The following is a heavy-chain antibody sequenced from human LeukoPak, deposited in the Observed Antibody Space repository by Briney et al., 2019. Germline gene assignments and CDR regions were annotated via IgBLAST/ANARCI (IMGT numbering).Heavy chain of an antibody. J-gene: IGHJ4*02. Sequence: PGGSLRLSCAASGFTFSSYWMSWVRQAPGKGLEWVSGISGSGGSTDYADSVKGRFTISRDNSKNTLYLQMNSLRAEDTAVYYCATDSSTWYFDYWGQGTQVTVSS. CDR1: GFTFSSYW. V-gene: IGHV3-23*01. D-gene: IGHD6-13*01. CDR3: ATDSSTWYFDY. CDR2: ISGSGGST.